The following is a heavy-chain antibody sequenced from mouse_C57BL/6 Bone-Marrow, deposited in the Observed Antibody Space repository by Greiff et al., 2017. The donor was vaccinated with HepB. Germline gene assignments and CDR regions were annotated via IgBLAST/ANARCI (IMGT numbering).Heavy chain of an antibody. V-gene: IGHV3-6*01. D-gene: IGHD3-2*02. J-gene: IGHJ3*01. CDR3: AREDSSGYLPD. CDR1: GYSITSGYY. Sequence: EVKLQESGPGLVKPSQSLSLTCSVTGYSITSGYYWNWIRQFPGNKLEWMCYISYDGSNNYNPSLKNRISITRDTSKNQFFLKLNSVTTEDTATYYCAREDSSGYLPDWGQGTLVTVSA. CDR2: ISYDGSN.